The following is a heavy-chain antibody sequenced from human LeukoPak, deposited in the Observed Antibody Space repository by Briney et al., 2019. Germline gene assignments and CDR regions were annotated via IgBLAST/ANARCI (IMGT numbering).Heavy chain of an antibody. V-gene: IGHV3-30*02. Sequence: GGSLRLSCAASGFTFSSYGMHWVRQAPGKGLEWVAFIRYDGSNKYYADSVKGRFTISRDNSKNTLYLQMNSLRAEDTAVYYCAKDPRALEWLLRFYMDVWGKGTTVTVSS. J-gene: IGHJ6*03. CDR1: GFTFSSYG. D-gene: IGHD3-3*01. CDR3: AKDPRALEWLLRFYMDV. CDR2: IRYDGSNK.